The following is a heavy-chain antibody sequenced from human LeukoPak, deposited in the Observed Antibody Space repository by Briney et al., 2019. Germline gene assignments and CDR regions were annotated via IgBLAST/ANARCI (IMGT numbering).Heavy chain of an antibody. J-gene: IGHJ4*02. CDR3: ARPTVTAAGFDY. CDR2: TYYRSKWYT. CDR1: GDNVSSNSAA. D-gene: IGHD4-17*01. V-gene: IGHV6-1*01. Sequence: SQTLSLTCAISGDNVSSNSAAWSWIRQSPSRGLEWLGRTYYRSKWYTDYAVSVNSRLTITPDTTKNQFSLQLNSVTPEDTAVYYCARPTVTAAGFDYWGQGTQVTVSS.